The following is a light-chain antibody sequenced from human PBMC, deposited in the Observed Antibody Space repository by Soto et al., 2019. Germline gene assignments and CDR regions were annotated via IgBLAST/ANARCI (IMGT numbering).Light chain of an antibody. J-gene: IGKJ2*01. V-gene: IGKV1-39*01. CDR1: QSRSNY. CDR2: DAS. CDR3: QQTYITPYT. Sequence: DMQMTQSPSSLSASVGDRVTITCRASQSRSNYLNWYQQKPGKAPTLLIYDASSLESGVPSRCRGSGSGTDFTLTISRLQPEDFATYYCQQTYITPYTFGQGTKLEIK.